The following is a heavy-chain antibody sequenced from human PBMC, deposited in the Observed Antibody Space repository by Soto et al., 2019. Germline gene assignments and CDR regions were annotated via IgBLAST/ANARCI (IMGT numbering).Heavy chain of an antibody. CDR1: GGTFSSYA. CDR2: IIPIFGTA. CDR3: ARVKEGTAMVTSFDY. J-gene: IGHJ4*02. D-gene: IGHD5-18*01. V-gene: IGHV1-69*01. Sequence: QVQLVQSGAEVKKPGSSVKVSCKASGGTFSSYAISWVRQAPGQGLEWMGGIIPIFGTANYAQKFPGRVTITADESPSTAYMQLSSLRSEDTAVYYCARVKEGTAMVTSFDYWGQGTLVTVSS.